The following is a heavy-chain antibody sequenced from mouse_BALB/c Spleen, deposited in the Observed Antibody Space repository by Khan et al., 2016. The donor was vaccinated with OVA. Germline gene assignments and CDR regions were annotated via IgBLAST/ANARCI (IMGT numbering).Heavy chain of an antibody. CDR2: INTYTGEP. CDR1: GYTFTNYG. V-gene: IGHV9-3-1*01. CDR3: ARMKPYWYFDR. Sequence: QIQLVQSGPELKKPGETVKISCKASGYTFTNYGMNWVKQAPGKGLKWMGWINTYTGEPTYADDFKGRFAFSLETSASTAYLQINNLKNEDTAKYFCARMKPYWYFDRWGAGTTGTVSS. J-gene: IGHJ1*01.